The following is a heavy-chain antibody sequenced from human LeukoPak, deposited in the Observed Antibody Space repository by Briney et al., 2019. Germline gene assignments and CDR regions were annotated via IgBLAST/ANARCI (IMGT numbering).Heavy chain of an antibody. D-gene: IGHD3-3*01. J-gene: IGHJ4*02. CDR1: GFTFSSNA. Sequence: GGSLRLSCAASGFTFSSNAMTWVRQAPGKGLEWVSTISGSSGSTYYADSVKGRFTISRDNSKNTLYLQMNSLRAEDTAVYYCAKGGEKTIFGVVIKNPLDYWGQGTLVTVSS. CDR2: ISGSSGST. CDR3: AKGGEKTIFGVVIKNPLDY. V-gene: IGHV3-23*01.